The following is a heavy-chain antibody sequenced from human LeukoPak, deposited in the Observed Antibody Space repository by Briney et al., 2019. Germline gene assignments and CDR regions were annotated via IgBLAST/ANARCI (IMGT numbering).Heavy chain of an antibody. CDR1: GFTLSDYY. J-gene: IGHJ3*02. Sequence: GESLRLSCAAAGFTLSDYYMSWIRQPPGKGLEWVSYIRSSGSIIYYADSVKGRFTISRDNAKNSLYVQMNSLRAEDTAVYYCARDNEMATIGIVPDAFDIWGQGTMVTVSS. CDR3: ARDNEMATIGIVPDAFDI. CDR2: IRSSGSII. D-gene: IGHD5-24*01. V-gene: IGHV3-11*01.